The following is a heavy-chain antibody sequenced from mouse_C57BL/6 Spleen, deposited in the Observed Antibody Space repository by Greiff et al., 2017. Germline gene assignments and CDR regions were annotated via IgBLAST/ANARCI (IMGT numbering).Heavy chain of an antibody. V-gene: IGHV1-55*01. CDR3: ARVGYYSKNLDY. D-gene: IGHD2-5*01. Sequence: QVQLQPGAELVKPGASVKMSCKASGYTFTSYWITWVKQRPGQGLEWIGDIYPGSGSTNYNEKFKSKATLTVDTSSSTAYMQLSSLTSEDSAVYYCARVGYYSKNLDYWGQGTTLTVSS. CDR2: IYPGSGST. CDR1: GYTFTSYW. J-gene: IGHJ2*01.